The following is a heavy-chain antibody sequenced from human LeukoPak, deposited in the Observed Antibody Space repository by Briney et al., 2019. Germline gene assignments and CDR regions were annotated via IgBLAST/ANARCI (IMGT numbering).Heavy chain of an antibody. CDR3: ARLIWFGSASDI. Sequence: SETLSLTCSVSGDSISYFYWSWIRQPAGKGLEWIGRIYTSGSTNYNPSLKSRVTISLDTSKNQFSLKLSSVTAADTAVYYCARLIWFGSASDIWGQGTMVTVSS. V-gene: IGHV4-4*07. D-gene: IGHD3-10*01. J-gene: IGHJ3*02. CDR2: IYTSGST. CDR1: GDSISYFY.